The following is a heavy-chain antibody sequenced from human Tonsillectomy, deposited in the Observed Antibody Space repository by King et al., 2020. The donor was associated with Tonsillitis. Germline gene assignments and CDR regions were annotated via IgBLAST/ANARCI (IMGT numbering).Heavy chain of an antibody. Sequence: QVQLQESGPGLVKPSQTLSLTCTVSGGSIYSGNFYWSWIRQPAGKELEWIVRIYTSGSTNYNPSLKSRFTMSVDTSKNQLSLKLSAVTAADTAVYYCAREISGSPTYGSAFDVWGQGTGVTVSA. CDR1: GGSIYSGNFY. D-gene: IGHD1-26*01. V-gene: IGHV4-61*02. CDR2: IYTSGST. J-gene: IGHJ3*01. CDR3: AREISGSPTYGSAFDV.